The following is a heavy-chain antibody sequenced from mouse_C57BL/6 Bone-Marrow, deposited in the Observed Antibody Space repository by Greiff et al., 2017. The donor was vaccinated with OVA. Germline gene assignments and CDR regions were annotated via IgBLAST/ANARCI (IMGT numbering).Heavy chain of an antibody. D-gene: IGHD1-1*01. V-gene: IGHV1-78*01. CDR2: IYPRDGST. Sequence: VKLMESDAELVKPGASVKISCKVSGYTFTDHTIHWMKQRPEQGLEWIGYIYPRDGSTKYNEKFKGKATLTADKSSSTAYMQLNSLTSEDSAVYFCAGGYGSSYDWYFDVWGTGTTVTVSS. J-gene: IGHJ1*03. CDR1: GYTFTDHT. CDR3: AGGYGSSYDWYFDV.